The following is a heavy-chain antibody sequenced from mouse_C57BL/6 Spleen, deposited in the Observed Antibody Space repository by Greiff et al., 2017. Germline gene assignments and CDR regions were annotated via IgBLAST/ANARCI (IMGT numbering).Heavy chain of an antibody. CDR1: GYTFTSYW. Sequence: QVQLQQSGAELVRPGSSVKLSCKASGYTFTSYWMDWVKQRPGQGLEWIGNIYPSDSETHYKQKFKDKATLTVDKSSSTAYMQLSSLTSEDSAVYYCASYYYGSSGAMDYWGQGTSVTVSS. V-gene: IGHV1-61*01. CDR2: IYPSDSET. CDR3: ASYYYGSSGAMDY. J-gene: IGHJ4*01. D-gene: IGHD1-1*01.